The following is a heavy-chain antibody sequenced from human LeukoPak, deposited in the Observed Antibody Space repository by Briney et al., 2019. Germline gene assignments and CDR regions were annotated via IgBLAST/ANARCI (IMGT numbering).Heavy chain of an antibody. Sequence: SETLSLTCTVSGYSISSGYYWGWIRQPPGKGLEWIGSIYHSGSTYYNPSLKSRVTMSLDTSKNQFSLRLRSVTAADTAVYYCAKGGFGRPFDYWGQGTLVTVSS. CDR2: IYHSGST. D-gene: IGHD3-10*01. V-gene: IGHV4-38-2*02. CDR1: GYSISSGYY. J-gene: IGHJ4*02. CDR3: AKGGFGRPFDY.